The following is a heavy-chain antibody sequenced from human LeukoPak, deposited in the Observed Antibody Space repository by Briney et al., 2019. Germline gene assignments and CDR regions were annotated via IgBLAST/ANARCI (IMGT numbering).Heavy chain of an antibody. Sequence: SETLSLTCTVSGGSISSYYRSWIRQPPGKGLEWIGYIYYSGSTNYNPSLKSRVTISVDTSKNQFSLKLSSVTAADTAVYYCARVDYDFWSGYYTGTAFDIWGQGTMVTVSS. D-gene: IGHD3-3*01. CDR3: ARVDYDFWSGYYTGTAFDI. CDR2: IYYSGST. CDR1: GGSISSYY. J-gene: IGHJ3*02. V-gene: IGHV4-59*01.